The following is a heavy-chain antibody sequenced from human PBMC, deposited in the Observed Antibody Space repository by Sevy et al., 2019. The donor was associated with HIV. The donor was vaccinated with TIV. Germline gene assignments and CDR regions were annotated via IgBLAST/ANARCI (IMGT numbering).Heavy chain of an antibody. J-gene: IGHJ5*02. CDR2: INHSGST. D-gene: IGHD6-13*01. CDR1: GGSFSGYY. CDR3: ARELDIKGAAAGSNWFDP. Sequence: SETLSLTCAVYGGSFSGYYWSWIRQPPGKGLEWIGEINHSGSTNYNPSLKSRVTISVETSKNQFSLKLSYVTAADTAVYYCARELDIKGAAAGSNWFDPWGQGTLVTVSS. V-gene: IGHV4-34*01.